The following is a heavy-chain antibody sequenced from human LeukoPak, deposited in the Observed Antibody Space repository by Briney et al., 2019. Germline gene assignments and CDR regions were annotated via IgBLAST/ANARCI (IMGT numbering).Heavy chain of an antibody. CDR2: ISSSGSTI. Sequence: GASLRLSCAASGFTFSSYAMSWVRQAPGKGLEWVSAISSSGSTIYYTDSVKGRFTISRDNARDSLYLQMNSLRAEDTAVYYCARGIISCSCYGMDVWGKGTTVTVSS. V-gene: IGHV3-48*03. J-gene: IGHJ6*04. CDR1: GFTFSSYA. CDR3: ARGIISCSCYGMDV. D-gene: IGHD2-2*01.